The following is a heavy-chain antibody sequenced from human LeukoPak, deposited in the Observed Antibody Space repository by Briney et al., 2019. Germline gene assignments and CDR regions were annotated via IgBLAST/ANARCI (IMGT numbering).Heavy chain of an antibody. D-gene: IGHD3-10*01. CDR2: IYSGGGT. Sequence: GGSLRLSCAASGFTVSSNYMSWVRQAPGKGLEWVSVIYSGGGTYYADSVKGRFTISRDNSKNTLYLQMNSLRAEDTAVYYCARVRMVRGVNWFDPWGQGTLVTVSS. V-gene: IGHV3-53*01. CDR3: ARVRMVRGVNWFDP. J-gene: IGHJ5*02. CDR1: GFTVSSNY.